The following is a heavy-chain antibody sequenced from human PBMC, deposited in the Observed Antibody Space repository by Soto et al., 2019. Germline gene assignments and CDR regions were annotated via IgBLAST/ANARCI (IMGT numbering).Heavy chain of an antibody. CDR3: AKRTSGTTWGESDY. Sequence: QVQVMQSGAEVKKPGDSVKVSCKTSGYIFSDYGINWVRQAPGQGLEWMGWISGYSGNAHLAKKLQGSVPMTTDKSTRTAYMELRRLRYDDTAVYYCAKRTSGTTWGESDYWGQGTLVTVSS. J-gene: IGHJ4*02. D-gene: IGHD4-17*01. V-gene: IGHV1-18*04. CDR2: ISGYSGNA. CDR1: GYIFSDYG.